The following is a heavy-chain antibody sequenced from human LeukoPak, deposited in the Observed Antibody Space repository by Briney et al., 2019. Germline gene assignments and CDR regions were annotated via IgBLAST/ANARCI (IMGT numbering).Heavy chain of an antibody. V-gene: IGHV1-8*03. CDR1: GYTFTSYG. CDR2: ISAYNGNT. Sequence: ASVKVSCKASGYTFTSYGVSWVRQAPGQGLEWMGWISAYNGNTGYAQKFQGRVTITRNTSISTAYMELSSLRSEDTAVYYCARAARLIVGATTEYYYYMDVWGKGTTVTVSS. D-gene: IGHD1-26*01. J-gene: IGHJ6*03. CDR3: ARAARLIVGATTEYYYYMDV.